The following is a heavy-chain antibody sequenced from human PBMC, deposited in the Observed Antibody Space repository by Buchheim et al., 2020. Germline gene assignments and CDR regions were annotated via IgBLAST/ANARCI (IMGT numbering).Heavy chain of an antibody. V-gene: IGHV5-10-1*03. Sequence: EVQLVQSGAEVKKPGESLRISCKGSGYSFTSYWISWVRQMPGKGLEWMGRIDPSDSYTNYSPSFQGHVTLSADKSISTAYPQWSSLKASDTAMYYCARHRIPDFWSGRYGMDVWGQGTT. CDR2: IDPSDSYT. CDR1: GYSFTSYW. D-gene: IGHD3-3*01. CDR3: ARHRIPDFWSGRYGMDV. J-gene: IGHJ6*02.